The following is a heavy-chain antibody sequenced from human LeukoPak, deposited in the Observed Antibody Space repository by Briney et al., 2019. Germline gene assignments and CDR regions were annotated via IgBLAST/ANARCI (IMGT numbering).Heavy chain of an antibody. J-gene: IGHJ6*03. CDR3: ARSGAAAVWDYYYMDV. V-gene: IGHV4-30-2*01. Sequence: TASQTLSLTCTVSGGSISSGGYYWSWIRQPPGKGLEWIGYIYHSGSTYYNPSLKSRVTISVDRSKNQFSLKLSSVTAADTAVYYCARSGAAAVWDYYYMDVWGKGTTVTVSS. CDR2: IYHSGST. CDR1: GGSISSGGYY. D-gene: IGHD6-13*01.